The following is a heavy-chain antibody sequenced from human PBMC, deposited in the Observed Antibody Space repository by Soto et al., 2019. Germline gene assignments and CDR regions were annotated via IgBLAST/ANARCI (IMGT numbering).Heavy chain of an antibody. D-gene: IGHD3-3*01. Sequence: GGSLRLSCAASGFTFSSYAMHWVRQAPGKGLEWVAVISYDGSNKYYADSVKGRFTISRDNSKNTLYLQMNSLRAEDTAVYYCARDKDKSHYDFWSGYYFGDNWFDPWGQGTLVTVSS. V-gene: IGHV3-30-3*01. CDR2: ISYDGSNK. CDR1: GFTFSSYA. J-gene: IGHJ5*02. CDR3: ARDKDKSHYDFWSGYYFGDNWFDP.